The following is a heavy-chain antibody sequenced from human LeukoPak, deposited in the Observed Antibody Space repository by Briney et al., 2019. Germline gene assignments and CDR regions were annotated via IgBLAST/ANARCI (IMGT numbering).Heavy chain of an antibody. V-gene: IGHV4-34*01. D-gene: IGHD6-13*01. Sequence: SETLSLTCAVYGGSFSGYYWSWIRQPPGKGLEWIGEINHSGSTNYNPSLKSRVTISADTSKNQFSLKLSSVTAADTAVYYCARGVGSSWGHWGQGTLVTVSS. J-gene: IGHJ4*02. CDR2: INHSGST. CDR3: ARGVGSSWGH. CDR1: GGSFSGYY.